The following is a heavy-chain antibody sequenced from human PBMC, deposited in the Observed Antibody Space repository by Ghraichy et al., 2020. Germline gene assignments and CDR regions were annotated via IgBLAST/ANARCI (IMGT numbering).Heavy chain of an antibody. V-gene: IGHV4-59*01. CDR1: GGSISSYY. J-gene: IGHJ4*02. Sequence: SETLSLTCTVSGGSISSYYWSWIRQPPGKGLEWIGYIYYSGSTNYNPSLKSRVTISVDTSKNQFSLKLSSVTAADTAVYYCAREVGNPGEYYFDYWGQGTLVTVSS. D-gene: IGHD3-16*01. CDR2: IYYSGST. CDR3: AREVGNPGEYYFDY.